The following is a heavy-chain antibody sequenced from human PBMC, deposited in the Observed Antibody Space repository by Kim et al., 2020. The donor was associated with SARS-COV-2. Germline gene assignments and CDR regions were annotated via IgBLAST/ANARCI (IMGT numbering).Heavy chain of an antibody. CDR1: GGSFSGYY. CDR2: INHSGST. Sequence: SETLSLTCAVYGGSFSGYYWSWIRQPPGKGLEWIGEINHSGSTNYNPSLKSRVTISVDTSKNQFSLKLSSVTAADTAVYYCARGRIAVAGTVEVVYYFDYWGQGTLVTVSS. D-gene: IGHD6-19*01. CDR3: ARGRIAVAGTVEVVYYFDY. J-gene: IGHJ4*02. V-gene: IGHV4-34*01.